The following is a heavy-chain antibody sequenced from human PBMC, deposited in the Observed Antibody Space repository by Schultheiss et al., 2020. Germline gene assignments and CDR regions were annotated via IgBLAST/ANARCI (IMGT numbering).Heavy chain of an antibody. J-gene: IGHJ6*02. CDR3: AREYSSSWYTGEYYYYYGMDV. V-gene: IGHV3-74*01. D-gene: IGHD6-13*01. Sequence: GESLKISCAASGFTVSSNYMSWVRQAPGKGLEWVSRINSDGSSTSYADSVKGRFTISRDNAKNTLYLQMNSLRAEDTAVYYCAREYSSSWYTGEYYYYYGMDVWGQGTTVTVSS. CDR1: GFTVSSNY. CDR2: INSDGSST.